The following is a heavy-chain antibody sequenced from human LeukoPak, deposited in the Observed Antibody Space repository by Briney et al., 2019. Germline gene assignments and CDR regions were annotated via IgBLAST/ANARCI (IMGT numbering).Heavy chain of an antibody. CDR2: TYSRSEWYY. CDR3: AHGDIYFDY. D-gene: IGHD2-15*01. V-gene: IGHV6-1*01. Sequence: SQTVSLTCVISGDSVSSNAAAWNWIRQSPSRGLEWLGRTYSRSEWYYDYAVSVRGRITINPDTSKNQFSLHLTSVTPEDTAVYYCAHGDIYFDYWGQGTLISVSS. J-gene: IGHJ4*02. CDR1: GDSVSSNAAA.